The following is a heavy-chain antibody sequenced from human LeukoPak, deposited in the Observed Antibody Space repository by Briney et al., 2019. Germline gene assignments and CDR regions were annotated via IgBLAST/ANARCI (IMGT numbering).Heavy chain of an antibody. D-gene: IGHD2-2*01. CDR2: IKQDGSEK. CDR1: GFTFSSYY. V-gene: IGHV3-7*01. Sequence: GGSLRLSCAASGFTFSSYYMSWVRQAPGKGLEWVANIKQDGSEKYYVDSVKGRFTISRDNAKDSVYLQMNSLRVEDTAVYYCTRDPEVPMDAWGQGTTVTVSS. CDR3: TRDPEVPMDA. J-gene: IGHJ6*02.